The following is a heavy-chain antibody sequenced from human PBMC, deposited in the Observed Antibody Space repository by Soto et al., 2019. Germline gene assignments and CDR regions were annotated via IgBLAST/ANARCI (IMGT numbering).Heavy chain of an antibody. CDR2: ISRSGSTI. D-gene: IGHD2-15*01. V-gene: IGHV3-48*03. Sequence: ESGGGLVQPGGSLRLSCAASGLTFSSYEMNWVRQAPGKGLEWVSYISRSGSTIYYADSVKGRVTISRDNAKNSLYLQMNSLRAEDTAVSYCARDGRIRRPDWYFDLWGRGTLVTVSS. J-gene: IGHJ2*01. CDR3: ARDGRIRRPDWYFDL. CDR1: GLTFSSYE.